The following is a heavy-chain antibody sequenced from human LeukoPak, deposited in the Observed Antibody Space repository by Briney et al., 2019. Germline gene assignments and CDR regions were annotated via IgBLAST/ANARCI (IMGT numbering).Heavy chain of an antibody. V-gene: IGHV1-3*01. D-gene: IGHD4-17*01. CDR3: ARELTALDYGDYYNWCDP. CDR1: GYTFTSYA. J-gene: IGHJ5*02. Sequence: ASVKVSCKASGYTFTSYAMHWVRQAPGQRLEWMGWINAGNGNTKYSQKFQGRVTITRDTSASTAYMELSSLRSEDTAVYYCARELTALDYGDYYNWCDPWGQGTLVTVSS. CDR2: INAGNGNT.